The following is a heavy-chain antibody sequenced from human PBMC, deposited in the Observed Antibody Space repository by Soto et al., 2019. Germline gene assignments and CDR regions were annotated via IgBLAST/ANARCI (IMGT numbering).Heavy chain of an antibody. J-gene: IGHJ4*02. Sequence: ASVKVSCKASGYTFTSYAMHWVRQAPGQGLEWMGWISACNGNTNYAQKFQGRVTMTRDTSTSTAYMELSSLRSDDTAVYYCAKDTYYDFWSGSDYWGQGTLVTVSS. D-gene: IGHD3-3*01. CDR3: AKDTYYDFWSGSDY. CDR1: GYTFTSYA. CDR2: ISACNGNT. V-gene: IGHV1-3*01.